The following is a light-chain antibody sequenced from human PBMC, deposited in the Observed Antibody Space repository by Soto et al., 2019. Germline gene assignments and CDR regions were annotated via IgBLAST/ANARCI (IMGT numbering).Light chain of an antibody. V-gene: IGKV4-1*01. Sequence: DIVMTQSPDSLAVSLGERATINCKSSQSVFYSSNNKNYLAWYQQKPGQPPKLLIYWASTRESGVPDRFSGSGSGTDFTLTISSLQAEDVAVYYCQQYYGIPPTFVQGTKVEIK. CDR3: QQYYGIPPT. CDR1: QSVFYSSNNKNY. CDR2: WAS. J-gene: IGKJ1*01.